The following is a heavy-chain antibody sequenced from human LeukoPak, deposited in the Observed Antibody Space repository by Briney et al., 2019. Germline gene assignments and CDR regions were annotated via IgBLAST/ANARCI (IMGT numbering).Heavy chain of an antibody. Sequence: SVKVSCKASGGTFSSYAISWVRQAPGQGLEWMGGIIPIFGTANDAQKFQGRVTITADESTSTAYMELSSLRSEDTAVYYCARGLRRSMIVVVWGQGTMVTVSS. CDR3: ARGLRRSMIVVV. J-gene: IGHJ3*01. CDR1: GGTFSSYA. CDR2: IIPIFGTA. V-gene: IGHV1-69*01. D-gene: IGHD3-22*01.